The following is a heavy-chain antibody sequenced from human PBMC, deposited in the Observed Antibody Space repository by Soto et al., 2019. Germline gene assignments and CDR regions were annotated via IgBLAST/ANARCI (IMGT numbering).Heavy chain of an antibody. CDR1: GFAFSAYG. CDR2: IYYDGSNK. J-gene: IGHJ4*02. V-gene: IGHV3-33*01. D-gene: IGHD2-8*01. CDR3: ARVGCTLTSDY. Sequence: QVQLVESGGGVVQPGRSLRLSCAASGFAFSAYGMHWVRQAPGKGLEWVAMIYYDGSNKYYADSVKGRFTISRDNSKNPLYLQMSSLRAEKTALYYCARVGCTLTSDYWGQGTLVTVSS.